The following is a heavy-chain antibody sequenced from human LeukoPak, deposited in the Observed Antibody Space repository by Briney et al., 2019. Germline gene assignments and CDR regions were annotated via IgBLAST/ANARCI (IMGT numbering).Heavy chain of an antibody. CDR2: ISGGGGTT. Sequence: PGGSLRLSCAASGFTFSNYAMSWVRQAPGKGLEWVSAISGGGGTTYYADSVKGWFNISRDTSKNTLHLQLNSLRVDDTAVYYCAKAVGYSGSYPVDYWGQGTLVTVSS. J-gene: IGHJ4*02. D-gene: IGHD1-26*01. CDR1: GFTFSNYA. CDR3: AKAVGYSGSYPVDY. V-gene: IGHV3-23*01.